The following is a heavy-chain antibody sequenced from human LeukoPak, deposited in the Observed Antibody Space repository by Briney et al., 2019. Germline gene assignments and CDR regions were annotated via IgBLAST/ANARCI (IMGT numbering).Heavy chain of an antibody. Sequence: PSETLSLTCAVYAGSFSGYYWSWIRQPPGKGLEWIGEINHSVSTNYNPSLKGRVTISVDTSKNQFSLKLSSVTAADTAVYYCARGLSYCSGGSCYSGDSPVDYWGQGTLVTVSS. V-gene: IGHV4-34*01. CDR2: INHSVST. J-gene: IGHJ4*02. D-gene: IGHD2-15*01. CDR1: AGSFSGYY. CDR3: ARGLSYCSGGSCYSGDSPVDY.